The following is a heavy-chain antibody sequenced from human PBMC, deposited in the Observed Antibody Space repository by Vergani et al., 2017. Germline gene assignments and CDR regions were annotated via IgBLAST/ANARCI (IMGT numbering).Heavy chain of an antibody. J-gene: IGHJ4*02. CDR1: GGSISSSSYY. CDR2: INHSGST. V-gene: IGHV4-39*07. D-gene: IGHD3-10*01. Sequence: QLQLQESGPGLVKPSETLSLTCTVSGGSISSSSYYWGWIRQPPGKGLEWIGSINHSGSTYYNPSLKSRITMSVDTSKNQFSLRLSSVTAADTAMYYCAREGLHAGSGSYNDYWGQGTLVTVSS. CDR3: AREGLHAGSGSYNDY.